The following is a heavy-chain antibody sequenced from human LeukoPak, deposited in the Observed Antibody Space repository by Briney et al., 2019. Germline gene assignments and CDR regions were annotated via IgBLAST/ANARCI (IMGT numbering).Heavy chain of an antibody. Sequence: ASVKVSCKVSGYTFTGYYLHWLRQAPGQGLEWMGRINPSSGGTNYAQKFQGRVTMTRGTSINTAYMDLSSLRSDDTAVYYCARGPSGSDYWGQGTLVTVSS. CDR2: INPSSGGT. D-gene: IGHD3-10*01. V-gene: IGHV1-2*06. CDR1: GYTFTGYY. CDR3: ARGPSGSDY. J-gene: IGHJ4*02.